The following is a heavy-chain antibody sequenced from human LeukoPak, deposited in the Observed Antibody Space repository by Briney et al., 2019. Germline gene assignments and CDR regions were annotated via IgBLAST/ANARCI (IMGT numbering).Heavy chain of an antibody. CDR1: GGSISSYY. J-gene: IGHJ4*02. Sequence: SETLSLTCTVSGGSISSYYWSWIRQPPGKGLEWIGYIYYSGSTNYNPSLKSRVTISVDTSKNQFSLKLSSVTAADTAVYYCARRCSGDDCYSEWGQGTLVIVSS. CDR3: ARRCSGDDCYSE. D-gene: IGHD2-21*02. CDR2: IYYSGST. V-gene: IGHV4-59*08.